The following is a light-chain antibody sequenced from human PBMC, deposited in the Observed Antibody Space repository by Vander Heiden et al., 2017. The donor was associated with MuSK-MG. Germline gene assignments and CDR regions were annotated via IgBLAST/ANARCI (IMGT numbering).Light chain of an antibody. J-gene: IGKJ4*01. CDR1: QNIDNI. CDR2: GAS. CDR3: QQSFSMHS. V-gene: IGKV1-39*01. Sequence: DIQMTQSPSSLPASVGDRVTITCRASQNIDNILNWYQVKPGKAPQLLIYGASNLESGVPSRFSGSGSGTDFTLTISRLQPEDFASYYCQQSFSMHSFGGGTKVEIK.